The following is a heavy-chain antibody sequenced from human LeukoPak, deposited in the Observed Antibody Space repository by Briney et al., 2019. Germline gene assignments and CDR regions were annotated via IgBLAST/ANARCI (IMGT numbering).Heavy chain of an antibody. V-gene: IGHV3-23*01. CDR2: ISGGGGIT. J-gene: IGHJ6*03. D-gene: IGHD2-2*01. CDR3: AKYGVDCSSTSCYPLYYMDV. Sequence: GGSLRLSCAASGFTLDSYAMTWVRQAPRKGREWVSSISGGGGITNYPDSVKGRFTISRDNSKYTLFLQMNSLRAEDTAVYYCAKYGVDCSSTSCYPLYYMDVWGKGTTVTVSS. CDR1: GFTLDSYA.